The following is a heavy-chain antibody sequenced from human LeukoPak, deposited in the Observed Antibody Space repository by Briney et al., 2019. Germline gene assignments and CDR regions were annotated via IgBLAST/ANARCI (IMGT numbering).Heavy chain of an antibody. CDR2: IRYEGSNK. V-gene: IGHV3-30*02. J-gene: IGHJ4*02. CDR1: VFTFSSYG. CDR3: AKDLVPPAYSGYDAGDY. Sequence: GGTLRLSRASSVFTFSSYGMHGVRQAPGKGREWVAFIRYEGSNKYYADSVRARFTISRDNSKNTLYLHMNSLRAEDTAVYYCAKDLVPPAYSGYDAGDYWGQGTLVTVSS. D-gene: IGHD5-12*01.